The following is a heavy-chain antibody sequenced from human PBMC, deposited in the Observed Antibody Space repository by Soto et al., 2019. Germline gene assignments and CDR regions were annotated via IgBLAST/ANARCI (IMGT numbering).Heavy chain of an antibody. D-gene: IGHD1-26*01. V-gene: IGHV4-39*01. CDR2: IYNSGKT. J-gene: IGHJ1*01. Sequence: QVQLQESGPGLVKPSETVSLTCTVSGDSISSSSLYWGWIRQPPGKGLEWIGSIYNSGKTYYSPSLESRVTISVDTSKNQFSLKLSSLTAADTAVYYCARHASNSGSYSEYFQYWGQGTLVAVSS. CDR3: ARHASNSGSYSEYFQY. CDR1: GDSISSSSLY.